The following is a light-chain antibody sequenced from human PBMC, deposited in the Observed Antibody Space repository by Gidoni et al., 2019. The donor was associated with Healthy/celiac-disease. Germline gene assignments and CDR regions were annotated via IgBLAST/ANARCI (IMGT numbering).Light chain of an antibody. J-gene: IGLJ2*01. CDR1: SSDVGSYNL. CDR3: CSYAGSSTPV. V-gene: IGLV2-23*01. Sequence: QSALTQPASESGSPGQSITISCTGTSSDVGSYNLVSWYQQHPGKAPKLMIYEGSKRPSGVSNRFSGSKSGNTASLTISGLQAEDEADYYCCSYAGSSTPVFGGGTKLTVL. CDR2: EGS.